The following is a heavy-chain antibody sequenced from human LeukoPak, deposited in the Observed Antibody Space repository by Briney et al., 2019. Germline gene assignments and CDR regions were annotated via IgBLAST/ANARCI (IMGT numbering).Heavy chain of an antibody. CDR1: GFTFSSYW. V-gene: IGHV3-7*03. CDR3: ARDGTDILTGYYFGMDV. Sequence: GGSLRLSCAASGFTFSSYWMSWVRQAPGKGLEWVANIKQDGSEKYHVDSVKGRFTISRDNAKNSLYLQMNSLRAEDTAVYYCARDGTDILTGYYFGMDVWGKGTTVTVSS. D-gene: IGHD3-9*01. CDR2: IKQDGSEK. J-gene: IGHJ6*04.